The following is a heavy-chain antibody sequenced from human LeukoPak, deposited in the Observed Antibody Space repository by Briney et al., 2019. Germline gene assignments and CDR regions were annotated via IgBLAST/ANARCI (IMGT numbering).Heavy chain of an antibody. Sequence: PGRSLRLSCAASGFTFSSYATHWVRQAPGKGLEWVAVISYDGSNKYYADSVKGRFTISRDNSKNTLYLQMNSLRAEDTAVYYCAREGQLDYGDYVYAFDIWGQGTMVTVSS. J-gene: IGHJ3*02. CDR1: GFTFSSYA. CDR3: AREGQLDYGDYVYAFDI. V-gene: IGHV3-30-3*01. D-gene: IGHD4-17*01. CDR2: ISYDGSNK.